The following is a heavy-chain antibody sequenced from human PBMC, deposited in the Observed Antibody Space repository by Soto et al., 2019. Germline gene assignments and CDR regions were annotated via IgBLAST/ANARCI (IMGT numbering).Heavy chain of an antibody. CDR3: ARAADILTGYYIMPYYYYGMDV. Sequence: QVQLVQSGAEVKKPGSSVKVSCKASGGTFSSYAISWVRQAPGQGLEWMGGIIPIFGTANYAQKFQGRVTITADESTSTAYMELSSLRSEDTAVYYCARAADILTGYYIMPYYYYGMDVWGQGTTVTVSS. CDR1: GGTFSSYA. D-gene: IGHD3-9*01. J-gene: IGHJ6*02. CDR2: IIPIFGTA. V-gene: IGHV1-69*12.